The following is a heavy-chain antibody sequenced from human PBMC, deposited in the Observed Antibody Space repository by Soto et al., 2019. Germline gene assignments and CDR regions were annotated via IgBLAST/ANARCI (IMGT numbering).Heavy chain of an antibody. V-gene: IGHV4-61*01. Sequence: QVQLQETGPGLVKPSETLSLTCSASGGSVSSGSYLWSWIRQPPGKGLEWIGYIYYSGSTNYNPSLKSRVTISVDTSKNQFSLKLSSVTAADTAVYYCARDLMNEAFDIWGQGTRVTVSS. CDR2: IYYSGST. CDR3: ARDLMNEAFDI. CDR1: GGSVSSGSYL. J-gene: IGHJ3*02.